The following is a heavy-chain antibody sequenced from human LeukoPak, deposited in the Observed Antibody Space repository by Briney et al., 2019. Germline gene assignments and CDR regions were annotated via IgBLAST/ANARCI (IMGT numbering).Heavy chain of an antibody. J-gene: IGHJ4*02. CDR3: ARDRSRYYPDY. Sequence: SETLSLTCAVSGYSLTNHYWIWIRQPPGKGLEWIGEILHTGSTNYNPSFKSRVTVSIDTSKNQFSLKLSSVTAADTAVYYCARDRSRYYPDYWGQGTLVTVSS. CDR2: ILHTGST. CDR1: GYSLTNHY. V-gene: IGHV4-34*12. D-gene: IGHD3-16*01.